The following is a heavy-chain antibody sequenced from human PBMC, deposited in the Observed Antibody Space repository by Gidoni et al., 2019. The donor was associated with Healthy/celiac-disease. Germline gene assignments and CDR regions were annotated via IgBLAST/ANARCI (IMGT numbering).Heavy chain of an antibody. J-gene: IGHJ4*02. CDR2: IYHSGST. CDR3: ARDPFRGADY. D-gene: IGHD3-16*01. CDR1: GGPISSSNG. Sequence: VPLQEAGPGLGKPSGTPALPCAVPGGPISSSNGWSWVRQPPGKGLEWIGEIYHSGSTNYNPSLKSRVTISVDKSKNQFSLKLSSVTAADTAVYYCARDPFRGADYWGQGTLVTVSS. V-gene: IGHV4-4*02.